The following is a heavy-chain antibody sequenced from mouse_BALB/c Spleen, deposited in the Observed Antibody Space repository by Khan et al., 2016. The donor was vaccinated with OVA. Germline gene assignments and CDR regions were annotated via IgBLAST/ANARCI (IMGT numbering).Heavy chain of an antibody. CDR3: AGFEATYYAMYY. J-gene: IGHJ4*01. CDR1: GFSLTNYG. Sequence: QVQLKESGPGLVAPSQSLSITCTASGFSLTNYGVNWVRQPPGKGLEWLGGIWGDGSTNNYSALISRLSITKDNSKSQASLKLNSRQTDDTATYYCAGFEATYYAMYYWGQGTSVTVSS. D-gene: IGHD3-2*02. CDR2: IWGDGST. V-gene: IGHV2-3*01.